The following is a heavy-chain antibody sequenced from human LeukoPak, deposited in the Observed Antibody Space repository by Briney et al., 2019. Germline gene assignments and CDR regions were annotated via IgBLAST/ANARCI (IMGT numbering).Heavy chain of an antibody. D-gene: IGHD3-3*02. J-gene: IGHJ3*02. CDR3: ARVPSGPFLEWKGAFDI. V-gene: IGHV3-23*01. CDR1: GFTFSSYA. CDR2: ISGSGGST. Sequence: GGSLRLSCAASGFTFSSYAMSWVRQAPGKGLEWVSAISGSGGSTYYADSVKGRFTISRDNSKNTLYLQMNSLRAEDTAVYYCARVPSGPFLEWKGAFDIWGQGTMVTVSS.